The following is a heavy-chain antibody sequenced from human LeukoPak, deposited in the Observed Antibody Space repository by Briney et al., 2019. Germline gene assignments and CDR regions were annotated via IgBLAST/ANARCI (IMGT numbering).Heavy chain of an antibody. Sequence: SGTLSLTCTVSGGSISSYYLTWIRQPPGKGLEWIGYIYYSGSTNYNPSLKSRVTISGDTSKNQFSLKLSSVTAADTAVYYCARLNYYGSGRYFHFDHWGQGTLVTVSS. CDR2: IYYSGST. V-gene: IGHV4-59*01. CDR1: GGSISSYY. CDR3: ARLNYYGSGRYFHFDH. J-gene: IGHJ4*02. D-gene: IGHD3-10*01.